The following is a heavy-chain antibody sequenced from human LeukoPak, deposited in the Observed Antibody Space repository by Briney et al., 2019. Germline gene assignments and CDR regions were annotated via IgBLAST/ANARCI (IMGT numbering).Heavy chain of an antibody. CDR3: APIFGDYSDFDS. CDR2: ITHHGST. D-gene: IGHD4-17*01. CDR1: GGSFSNYY. Sequence: KPSETLSLTCAVYGGSFSNYYLSWVRQPPGKGLEWIGEITHHGSTNYNPSLKSRVTISVDTSKNQFSLKLSSVAAADTAVYYRAPIFGDYSDFDSWGQGTLVTVSS. J-gene: IGHJ4*02. V-gene: IGHV4-34*01.